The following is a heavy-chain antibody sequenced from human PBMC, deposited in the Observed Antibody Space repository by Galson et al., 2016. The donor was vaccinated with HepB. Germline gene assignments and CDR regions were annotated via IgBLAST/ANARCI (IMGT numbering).Heavy chain of an antibody. CDR1: GFTFSSYA. Sequence: SLRLSCAASGFTFSSYAMSWFRQAPGKGLEWVAKIKQDGSEKYYVDSVKGRFTISRDNAKNALYLQMNSLRVVDTAVYYCARTITGTPWHHYYYGMDVWGQGTTVSVSS. CDR2: IKQDGSEK. CDR3: ARTITGTPWHHYYYGMDV. J-gene: IGHJ6*02. V-gene: IGHV3-7*01. D-gene: IGHD1-20*01.